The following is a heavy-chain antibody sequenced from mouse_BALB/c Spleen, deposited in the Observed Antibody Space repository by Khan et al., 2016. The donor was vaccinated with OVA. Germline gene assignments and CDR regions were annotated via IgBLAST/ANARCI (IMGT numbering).Heavy chain of an antibody. J-gene: IGHJ3*01. CDR3: TSGGRTDTWIGD. Sequence: QVQLQQSGAELAKPGASVKMSCKASGYTFTNYWMHWVKQRPGQGLEWIGYIDPTSGNTEFNQKFKDMATLTADKSSNTAYMTLNSLTSEDSAVYFCTSGGRTDTWIGDWGQGTLVTVSA. V-gene: IGHV1-7*01. CDR2: IDPTSGNT. D-gene: IGHD1-1*02. CDR1: GYTFTNYW.